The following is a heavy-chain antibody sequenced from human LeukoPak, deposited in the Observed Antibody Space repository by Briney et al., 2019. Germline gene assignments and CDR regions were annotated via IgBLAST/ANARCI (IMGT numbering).Heavy chain of an antibody. CDR2: VSSYNGKT. CDR1: GYSFTSGG. Sequence: GASVKVSCKTSGYSFTSGGISWVRQIPGQGLEWLGWVSSYNGKTNYAQKLQGRVTMTTDTSTSTAYMELRSLRSDDTAVYYCARDSPGYSSSWFPPFYWYFDLWGRGTLVTVSS. V-gene: IGHV1-18*01. J-gene: IGHJ2*01. D-gene: IGHD6-13*01. CDR3: ARDSPGYSSSWFPPFYWYFDL.